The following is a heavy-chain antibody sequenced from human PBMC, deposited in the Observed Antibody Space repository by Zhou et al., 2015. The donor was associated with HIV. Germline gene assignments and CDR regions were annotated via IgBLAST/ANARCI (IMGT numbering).Heavy chain of an antibody. Sequence: QVQLVQSGAEVKKPGSSVKVSCKASGGTFSNHGISWVRQAPGQGLEWMGGIIPFVGTANYAQKFQGRVTITADKSTNTAYMELSSLRFGDSAAYYCAREGWGSWYFDLWGRGTLVSVSS. V-gene: IGHV1-69*06. CDR2: IIPFVGTA. D-gene: IGHD7-27*01. CDR3: AREGWGSWYFDL. J-gene: IGHJ2*01. CDR1: GGTFSNHG.